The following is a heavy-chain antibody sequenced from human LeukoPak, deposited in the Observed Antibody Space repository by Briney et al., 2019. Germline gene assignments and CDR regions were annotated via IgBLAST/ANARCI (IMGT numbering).Heavy chain of an antibody. CDR3: ARDRSGSYPSPFDY. Sequence: PSETLSLTCSVSGGSTNSYYWSWIRQPPGRGLEWVGYIYFSGNTHYNPSFMSRVTISIDTSKNQFSLKLSSVTAADTAVYYCARDRSGSYPSPFDYWGQGTLVTVSS. V-gene: IGHV4-59*01. CDR1: GGSTNSYY. J-gene: IGHJ4*02. D-gene: IGHD1-26*01. CDR2: IYFSGNT.